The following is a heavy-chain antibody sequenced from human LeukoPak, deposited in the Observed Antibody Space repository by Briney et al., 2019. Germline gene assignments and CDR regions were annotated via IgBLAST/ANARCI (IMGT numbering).Heavy chain of an antibody. CDR1: GYTFTSYY. D-gene: IGHD5-18*01. J-gene: IGHJ4*02. Sequence: ASVKVSCKASGYTFTSYYMHWVRHAPGQGLEWMGIINPSVGSTSYAQKFQGRVTMTRDMSTSTVYMELSSLRSEDTAVYYCAREGPRGYSYERIYYFDYWGQGTLVTDSS. CDR2: INPSVGST. CDR3: AREGPRGYSYERIYYFDY. V-gene: IGHV1-46*01.